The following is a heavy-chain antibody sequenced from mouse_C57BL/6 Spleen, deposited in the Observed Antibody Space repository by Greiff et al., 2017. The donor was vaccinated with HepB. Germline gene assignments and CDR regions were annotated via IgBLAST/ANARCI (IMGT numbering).Heavy chain of an antibody. CDR1: GFTFSDAW. Sequence: VQLKQSGGGLVQPGGSMKLSCAASGFTFSDAWMDWVRQSPEKGLEWVAEIRNKANNHATYYAESVKGRFTISRDDSKSSVYLQMNSLRAEDTGIYYCTRGDYGSSLAWFAYWGQGTLVTVSA. CDR3: TRGDYGSSLAWFAY. J-gene: IGHJ3*01. D-gene: IGHD1-1*01. V-gene: IGHV6-6*01. CDR2: IRNKANNHAT.